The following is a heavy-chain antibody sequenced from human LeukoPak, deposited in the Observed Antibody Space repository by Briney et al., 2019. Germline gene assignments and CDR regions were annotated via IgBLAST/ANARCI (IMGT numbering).Heavy chain of an antibody. D-gene: IGHD4-17*01. CDR1: GGSISSYY. J-gene: IGHJ5*02. V-gene: IGHV4-59*01. Sequence: PSETLSLTCTVSGGSISSYYWSRIRQPPGKGLEWIGYIYYSGSTNYNPSLKSRVTISVDTSKNQFSLKLSSVTAADTAVYYCARVSDYGDYLGPWGQGTLVTVSS. CDR3: ARVSDYGDYLGP. CDR2: IYYSGST.